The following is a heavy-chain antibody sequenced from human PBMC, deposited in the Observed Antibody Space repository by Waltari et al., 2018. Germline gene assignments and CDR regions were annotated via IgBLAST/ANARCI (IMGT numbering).Heavy chain of an antibody. J-gene: IGHJ6*02. CDR2: IIPIFCTA. CDR3: ARPYSSSWYRFTPLRYGMDV. D-gene: IGHD6-13*01. Sequence: QVQLVQSGAEVKKPGSSVKVSCKASGGTFSSYAISWVRQAPGQGLEWMGRIIPIFCTANYAQKFQGRVTITADKSTSTAYMELSSLRSEDTAVYYCARPYSSSWYRFTPLRYGMDVWGQGTTVIVSS. V-gene: IGHV1-69*08. CDR1: GGTFSSYA.